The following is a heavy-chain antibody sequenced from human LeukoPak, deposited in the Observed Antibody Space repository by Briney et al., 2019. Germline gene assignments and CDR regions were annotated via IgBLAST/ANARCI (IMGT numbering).Heavy chain of an antibody. Sequence: GGSLRLSCAASGFTFDGYAMHWVRQAPGKGLEWVSGISWNSGSIGYADSVKGRFTISRDNAKNSLYLQMNSLRAEDTALYYCAKDIQQGWELLVGAFDYWGQGTLVTVSS. D-gene: IGHD1-26*01. CDR2: ISWNSGSI. CDR3: AKDIQQGWELLVGAFDY. V-gene: IGHV3-9*01. J-gene: IGHJ4*02. CDR1: GFTFDGYA.